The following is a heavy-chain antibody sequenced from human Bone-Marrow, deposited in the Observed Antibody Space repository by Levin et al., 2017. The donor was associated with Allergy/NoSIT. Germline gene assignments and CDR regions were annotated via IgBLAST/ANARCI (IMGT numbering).Heavy chain of an antibody. CDR2: IYHSGST. V-gene: IGHV4-4*02. CDR1: DDSISSSNW. Sequence: GSLRLSCGVSDDSISSSNWWTWVRQPPGKGLEWIGEIYHSGSTNYNPSLKSRVTISVEKSKNQFSLKLSSETAADTAVYYCARRNVLAPGEDWFDPWGQGILVTVSS. J-gene: IGHJ5*02. CDR3: ARRNVLAPGEDWFDP. D-gene: IGHD7-27*01.